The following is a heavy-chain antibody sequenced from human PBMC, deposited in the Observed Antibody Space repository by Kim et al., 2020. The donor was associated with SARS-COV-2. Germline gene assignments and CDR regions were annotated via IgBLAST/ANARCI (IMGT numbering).Heavy chain of an antibody. D-gene: IGHD6-25*01. V-gene: IGHV1-18*01. J-gene: IGHJ4*02. CDR3: ARERPRAPYDY. Sequence: NYDRKRQGRVTMTPDTSTSTAYMELRSLRSDDTAVYYCARERPRAPYDYWGQGTLVTVSS.